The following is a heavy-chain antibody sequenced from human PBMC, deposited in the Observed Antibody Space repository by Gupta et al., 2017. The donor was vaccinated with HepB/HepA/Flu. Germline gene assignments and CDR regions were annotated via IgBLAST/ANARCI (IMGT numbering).Heavy chain of an antibody. V-gene: IGHV4-39*01. CDR3: VRHGFTGGVGLSIREGFDS. D-gene: IGHD2-8*02. CDR1: GGTISSRHYY. Sequence: QLPLQESGPGLAKPSETLSLTCTVSGGTISSRHYYWGLMRQPPGKGLEGIGSFDYRGGNYDNFSLKSRLTVSVDTSKNQFSLRLSSVTAADTAVYYCVRHGFTGGVGLSIREGFDSWGQGILVTVSS. CDR2: FDYRGGN. J-gene: IGHJ4*02.